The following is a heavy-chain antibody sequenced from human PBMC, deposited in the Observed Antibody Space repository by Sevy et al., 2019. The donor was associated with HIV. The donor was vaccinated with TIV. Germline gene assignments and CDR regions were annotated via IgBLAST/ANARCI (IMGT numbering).Heavy chain of an antibody. CDR3: ARDGYVDYVHDAFDF. CDR2: IIPIFGTA. V-gene: IGHV1-69*13. Sequence: ASVKVSCKASGGTFSSYAISWVRQAPGQGLEWMGGIIPIFGTANYAQKFQGRVTLTADECTSTAYMERMSLRLEDTAVNYFARDGYVDYVHDAFDFWGQGTMVTVSS. J-gene: IGHJ3*01. CDR1: GGTFSSYA. D-gene: IGHD4-17*01.